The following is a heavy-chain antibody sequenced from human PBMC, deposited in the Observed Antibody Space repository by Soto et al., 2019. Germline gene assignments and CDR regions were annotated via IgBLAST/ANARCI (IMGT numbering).Heavy chain of an antibody. CDR1: GGSISSSSYY. Sequence: SETLSLTCTVSGGSISSSSYYWGWIRQPPGKGLEWIGSIYYSGSTYYNPSLKSRVTISVDTSKNQFSLKLSSVTAADTAVYYCARVNGGNYDFWSGYYTPFDYWGQGTLVTVSS. D-gene: IGHD3-3*01. CDR2: IYYSGST. J-gene: IGHJ4*02. CDR3: ARVNGGNYDFWSGYYTPFDY. V-gene: IGHV4-39*07.